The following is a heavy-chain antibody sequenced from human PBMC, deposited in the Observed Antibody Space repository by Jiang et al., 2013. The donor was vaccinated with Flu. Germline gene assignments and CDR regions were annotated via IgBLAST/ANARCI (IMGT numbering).Heavy chain of an antibody. D-gene: IGHD3-22*01. Sequence: ASGGTFSSYAISWVRQAPGQGLEWMGGIIPIFGTANYAQKFQGRVTITADESTSTAYMELSSLRSEDTAVYYCARRRSLNYYDSSEGYYYGMDV. CDR1: GGTFSSYA. CDR3: ARRRSLNYYDSSEGYYYGMDV. V-gene: IGHV1-69*01. J-gene: IGHJ6*01. CDR2: IIPIFGTA.